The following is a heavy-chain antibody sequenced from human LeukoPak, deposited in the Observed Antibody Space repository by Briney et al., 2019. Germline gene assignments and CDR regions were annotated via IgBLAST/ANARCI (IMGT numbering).Heavy chain of an antibody. J-gene: IGHJ4*02. D-gene: IGHD5-24*01. Sequence: GGSLRLSCAASGFTFSSYAMHWVRQAPGKGLEWVAVISYDGSNKYYADSVKGRFTTYRDNSKNTLYLQMNSLRAEDTAVYYCARVAKMATIMGHFDYWGQGTLVTVSS. CDR2: ISYDGSNK. CDR3: ARVAKMATIMGHFDY. V-gene: IGHV3-30*04. CDR1: GFTFSSYA.